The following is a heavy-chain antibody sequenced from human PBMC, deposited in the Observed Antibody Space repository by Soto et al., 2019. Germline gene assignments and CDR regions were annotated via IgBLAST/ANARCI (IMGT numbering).Heavy chain of an antibody. V-gene: IGHV3-9*01. J-gene: IGHJ6*02. CDR2: ITWNSNRI. Sequence: GGSLRLSCAASGFTFDDYAMHWVRQAPGKGLEWVSGITWNSNRIAYADSVKGRFTISRDNAKKSLYLQMNSLRTEDTAFYYCAKDISSSWYVPGMDVWGQGTTVTVSS. CDR3: AKDISSSWYVPGMDV. D-gene: IGHD6-13*01. CDR1: GFTFDDYA.